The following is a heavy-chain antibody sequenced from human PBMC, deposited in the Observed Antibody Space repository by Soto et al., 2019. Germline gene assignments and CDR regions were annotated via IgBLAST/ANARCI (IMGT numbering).Heavy chain of an antibody. Sequence: APVKVSCKASGNTFSNYYIHWVRQAPGQGLEWMGTINPSGGHTTYAQKFLGRVTMTRDTSTSTLYMEVTRLRSEDTAVYYCARGGHVVVVTAAFDYRGQGTLVTVSS. D-gene: IGHD2-21*02. CDR3: ARGGHVVVVTAAFDY. V-gene: IGHV1-46*03. CDR1: GNTFSNYY. CDR2: INPSGGHT. J-gene: IGHJ4*02.